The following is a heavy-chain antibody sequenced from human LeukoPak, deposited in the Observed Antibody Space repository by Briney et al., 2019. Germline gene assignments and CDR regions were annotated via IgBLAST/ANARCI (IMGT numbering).Heavy chain of an antibody. CDR1: GFTVSSNY. V-gene: IGHV3-53*01. Sequence: GGSLRLSCAAPGFTVSSNYMSWVRKAPGKGLEWVSVIYSGGTSYYADSVKGRFTISRDNSKNTLYLQMNSLRAEDTAVYYCARAPPGGYYPGAFDIWGQGTMVTVSS. CDR2: IYSGGTS. J-gene: IGHJ3*02. CDR3: ARAPPGGYYPGAFDI. D-gene: IGHD3-22*01.